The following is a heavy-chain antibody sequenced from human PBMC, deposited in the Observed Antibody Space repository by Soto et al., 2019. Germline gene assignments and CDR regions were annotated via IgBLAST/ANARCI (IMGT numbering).Heavy chain of an antibody. D-gene: IGHD3-9*01. J-gene: IGHJ5*02. Sequence: SETLSLTCTVSGGSVSSGSYYWSWIRQPPGKGLEWIGYIYYSGSTNYNPSLKSRVTISVDTSKNQFSLKLSSVTAADTAVYYCARGYYDILTGYYENWFGPWGQGTLVTVSS. CDR2: IYYSGST. CDR1: GGSVSSGSYY. CDR3: ARGYYDILTGYYENWFGP. V-gene: IGHV4-61*01.